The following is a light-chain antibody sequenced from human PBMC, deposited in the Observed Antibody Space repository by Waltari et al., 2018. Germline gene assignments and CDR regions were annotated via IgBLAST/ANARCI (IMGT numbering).Light chain of an antibody. J-gene: IGKJ2*01. Sequence: AIRMTQSPSSFSASTGDRVTMTCRASQGINTYVAWYQQKPGKAPNLLIYAASTLQSGVPSRFSGSVSGTDFTLTISCLQSEDFATYDCQQYYNYPYTFGQGTKVEIK. CDR1: QGINTY. CDR2: AAS. CDR3: QQYYNYPYT. V-gene: IGKV1-8*01.